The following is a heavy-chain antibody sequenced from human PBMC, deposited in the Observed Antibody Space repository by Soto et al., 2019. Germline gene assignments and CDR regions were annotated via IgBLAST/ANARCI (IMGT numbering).Heavy chain of an antibody. V-gene: IGHV3-23*01. D-gene: IGHD2-8*01. Sequence: EVQLLESGGGLVQPGGSLRLSCAASGFTFSTYAMSWVRQAPGKGLEWVSTITTSGGNTYYADSVQGRFTISRDNSNNTQDLQKNSLRAEDTAVYYCAGRYCTNGVCYTNNYSNIDVCGKGTTGTVSS. CDR3: AGRYCTNGVCYTNNYSNIDV. J-gene: IGHJ6*03. CDR1: GFTFSTYA. CDR2: ITTSGGNT.